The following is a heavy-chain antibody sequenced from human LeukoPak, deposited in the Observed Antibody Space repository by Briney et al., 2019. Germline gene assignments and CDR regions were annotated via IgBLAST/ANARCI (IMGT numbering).Heavy chain of an antibody. D-gene: IGHD4-17*01. CDR1: GYTFTSYY. CDR3: ATWAGDYGDPFDY. V-gene: IGHV1-46*01. J-gene: IGHJ4*02. CDR2: INPSGGST. Sequence: ASVKVSCKASGYTFTSYYMHWVRQAPGQGLEWMGIINPSGGSTSYAQKFQGRVTMTRDMSTSTVYMELSSLRSEDTAVYYCATWAGDYGDPFDYWGQGTLVTVSS.